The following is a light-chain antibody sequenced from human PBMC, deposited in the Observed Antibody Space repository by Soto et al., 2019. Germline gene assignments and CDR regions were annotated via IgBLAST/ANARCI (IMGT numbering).Light chain of an antibody. J-gene: IGLJ2*01. V-gene: IGLV1-40*01. CDR2: GNS. CDR3: QSYGSSLSVV. Sequence: QSVLTQPPSVSGAPGHRVTISCTGSSSNIGACYDVHWYQQLPGTAPKLLIYGNSNRPSGVPDRFSGSKSCTSASLAITGLQAEDEADYYCQSYGSSLSVVFGGGTKLTVL. CDR1: SSNIGACYD.